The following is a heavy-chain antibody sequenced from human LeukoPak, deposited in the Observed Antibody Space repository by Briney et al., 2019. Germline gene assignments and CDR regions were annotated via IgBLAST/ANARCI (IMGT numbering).Heavy chain of an antibody. V-gene: IGHV1-18*01. J-gene: IGHJ4*02. Sequence: ASVKVSCKASGYTFTSYGISWVRQAPGQGLEWMGWISAYNGNTNYAQKLQGRVTMTTDTSTSTDYMELRSLRSDDTAVYYCARALGYDILTGYYNSGSDYWGQGTLVTVSS. CDR1: GYTFTSYG. CDR3: ARALGYDILTGYYNSGSDY. CDR2: ISAYNGNT. D-gene: IGHD3-9*01.